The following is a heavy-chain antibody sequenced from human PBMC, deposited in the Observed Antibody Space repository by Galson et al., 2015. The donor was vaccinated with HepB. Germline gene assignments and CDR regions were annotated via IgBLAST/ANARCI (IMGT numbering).Heavy chain of an antibody. CDR1: GYTFTSYD. V-gene: IGHV1-8*01. D-gene: IGHD6-19*01. CDR2: MNPNSGNT. CDR3: ARGAQIAVAGVRGGAY. Sequence: SVKVSCKASGYTFTSYDINWVRQATGQGLEWMGWMNPNSGNTGYAQKFQGRVTMTRNTSISTAYMELSSLRSEDTAVYYCARGAQIAVAGVRGGAYWGQGTLVTVSS. J-gene: IGHJ4*02.